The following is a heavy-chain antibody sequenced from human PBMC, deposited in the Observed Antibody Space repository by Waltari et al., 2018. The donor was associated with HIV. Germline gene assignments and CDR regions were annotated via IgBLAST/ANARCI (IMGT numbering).Heavy chain of an antibody. J-gene: IGHJ5*02. CDR3: VRGSLMTTAAP. CDR2: IYVPTTGTDS. V-gene: IGHV3-53*03. D-gene: IGHD4-17*01. Sequence: EVQLVESGGGLFRPGGSLRLSCAVSGFNVSSDYMTWVRQPPGKGLEWVSTIYVPTTGTDSVYAPSVKGRFTISRDNSENTLYLQMSGLRAEDTAVYYCVRGSLMTTAAPWGQGTLVTVSS. CDR1: GFNVSSDY.